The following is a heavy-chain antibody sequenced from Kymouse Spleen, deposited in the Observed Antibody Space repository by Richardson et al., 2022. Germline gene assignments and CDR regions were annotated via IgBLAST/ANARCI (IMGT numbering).Heavy chain of an antibody. D-gene: IGHD3-10*01. V-gene: IGHV3-73*02. CDR3: TRQRITMVRGVIILFDY. Sequence: EVQLVESGGGLVQPGGSLKLSCAASGFTFSGSAMHWVRQASGKGLEWVGRIRSKANSYATAYAASVKGRFTISRDDSKNTAYLQMNSLKTEDTAVYYCTRQRITMVRGVIILFDYWGQGTLVTVSS. CDR2: IRSKANSYAT. J-gene: IGHJ4*02. CDR1: GFTFSGSA.